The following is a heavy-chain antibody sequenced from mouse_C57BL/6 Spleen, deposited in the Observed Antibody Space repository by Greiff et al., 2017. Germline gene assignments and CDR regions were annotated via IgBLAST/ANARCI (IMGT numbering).Heavy chain of an antibody. CDR1: GFTFSDYY. V-gene: IGHV5-16*01. J-gene: IGHJ2*01. Sequence: EVHLVESEGGLVQPGSSMKLSCTASGFTFSDYYMAWVRQVPEKGLEWVANINYDGSSTYYLDSLKSRFIISRDNAKNILYLKMSRLKTEDTATDYCARENGDSYFDYWGQGTTLTVSS. CDR2: INYDGSST. CDR3: ARENGDSYFDY.